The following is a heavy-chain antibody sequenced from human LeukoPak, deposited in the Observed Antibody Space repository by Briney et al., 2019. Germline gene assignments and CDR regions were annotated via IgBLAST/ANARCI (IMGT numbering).Heavy chain of an antibody. V-gene: IGHV4-4*07. CDR2: IYTSGTT. CDR3: ARLSTVTTSFDY. D-gene: IGHD4-17*01. CDR1: GGSISSYY. Sequence: PSETLSLTCTVSGGSISSYYWSWIRQPAGKGLEWIGRIYTSGTTHYNPSLKSRVTMSVDTSKNQFPLKLSSVTAADTAVYYCARLSTVTTSFDYWGQGTPVTVSS. J-gene: IGHJ4*02.